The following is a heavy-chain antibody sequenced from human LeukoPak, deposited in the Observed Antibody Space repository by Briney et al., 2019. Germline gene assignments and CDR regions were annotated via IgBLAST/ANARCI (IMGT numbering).Heavy chain of an antibody. CDR3: ARTAYCGGDCYSDWFDP. D-gene: IGHD2-21*02. Sequence: ASVRVSCKASGYTFTSYYMRWVRQAPGQGLEWMGIINPSGGSTSYAQKFQGRVTMTRDTSTSTAYMELSSLRSEDTAVYYCARTAYCGGDCYSDWFDPWGQGTLVTVSS. J-gene: IGHJ5*02. CDR1: GYTFTSYY. V-gene: IGHV1-46*01. CDR2: INPSGGST.